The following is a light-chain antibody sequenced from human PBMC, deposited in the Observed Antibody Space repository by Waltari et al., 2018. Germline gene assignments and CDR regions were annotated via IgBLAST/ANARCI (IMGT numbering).Light chain of an antibody. CDR3: LQHYTTPFT. Sequence: DILMTQSPECLGVSLGERATINCKSSQDVTNSLSWYKQQPGQPPELLIYWASTRESGVPDRFSGSGFGTDFTLTIRSLQAEDVAVYYCLQHYTTPFTFGPGTRVDI. CDR1: QDVTNS. J-gene: IGKJ3*01. V-gene: IGKV4-1*01. CDR2: WAS.